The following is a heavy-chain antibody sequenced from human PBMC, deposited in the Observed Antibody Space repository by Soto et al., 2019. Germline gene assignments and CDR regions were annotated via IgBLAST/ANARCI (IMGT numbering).Heavy chain of an antibody. D-gene: IGHD3-10*01. V-gene: IGHV3-21*01. Sequence: GGSLRLSCAASGFTFSSYSMNWVRQAPGKGLEWVSSISSSSSYIYYADSVKGRFTISRDNAKNSLYLQMNSLRAEDTAVYYCARDQVVRGVGHLYYGMDVWGQGTTVTVSS. CDR2: ISSSSSYI. CDR1: GFTFSSYS. CDR3: ARDQVVRGVGHLYYGMDV. J-gene: IGHJ6*02.